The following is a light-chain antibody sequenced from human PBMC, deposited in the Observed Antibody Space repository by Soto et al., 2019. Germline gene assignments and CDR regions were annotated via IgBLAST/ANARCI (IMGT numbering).Light chain of an antibody. CDR3: TSHAGFNAWYV. Sequence: QPVLIQPPSASGTPGQRVTISCSGSSSNIGSNYVYWFQQLPGAAPKLLIYRNNQRPSGVPDRFSGSKSGTSASLAISGLRSEDEADFYCTSHAGFNAWYVFGTGTKLTVL. CDR1: SSNIGSNY. J-gene: IGLJ1*01. V-gene: IGLV1-47*01. CDR2: RNN.